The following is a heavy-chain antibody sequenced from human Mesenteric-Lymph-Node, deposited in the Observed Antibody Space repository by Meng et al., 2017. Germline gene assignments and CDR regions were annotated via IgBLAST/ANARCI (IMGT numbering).Heavy chain of an antibody. Sequence: GESLKISCAASGFTFSSYAMSWVRQAPGKGLEWVSAISGSGGSTYYADSVKGRFTISRDNAKNSLYLQMNSLRAEDTALYYCARDRTANNGYWGQGTLVTVSS. V-gene: IGHV3-23*01. J-gene: IGHJ4*02. D-gene: IGHD5-18*01. CDR3: ARDRTANNGY. CDR1: GFTFSSYA. CDR2: ISGSGGST.